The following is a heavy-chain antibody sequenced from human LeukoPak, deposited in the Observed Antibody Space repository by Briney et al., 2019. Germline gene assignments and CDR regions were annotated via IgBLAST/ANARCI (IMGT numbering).Heavy chain of an antibody. V-gene: IGHV3-7*01. CDR2: IKQDGSEK. CDR3: ARDWVGGSGSYYPIDY. CDR1: GFTFSSYW. Sequence: GGSLRLSCAASGFTFSSYWMSWVRQAPGKGLEWVANIKQDGSEKYYVDSVKGRFTISRDNAKNSLYLQMNSLRAEDTAVYYCARDWVGGSGSYYPIDYWAREPWSPSPQ. D-gene: IGHD3-10*01. J-gene: IGHJ4*02.